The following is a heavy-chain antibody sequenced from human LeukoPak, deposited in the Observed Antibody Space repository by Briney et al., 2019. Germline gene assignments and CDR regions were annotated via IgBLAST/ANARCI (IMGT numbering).Heavy chain of an antibody. CDR2: INPNSGGT. CDR1: GYTFTGYY. Sequence: ASVKVSCKASGYTFTGYYMHWVRQAPGQGLEWMGWINPNSGGTNYAQKFQGRVTMTRDTSISTAYMELSRLSSDDTAVYYCAGSLYYYEGSGYYYILNSWGQGTLVTVSS. CDR3: AGSLYYYEGSGYYYILNS. J-gene: IGHJ4*02. V-gene: IGHV1-2*02. D-gene: IGHD3-22*01.